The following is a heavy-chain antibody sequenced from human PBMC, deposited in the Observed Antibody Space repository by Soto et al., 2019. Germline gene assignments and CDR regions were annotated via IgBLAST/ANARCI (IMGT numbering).Heavy chain of an antibody. CDR1: GFSLSTFGVG. CDR2: IYWDDDK. J-gene: IGHJ3*02. Sequence: SGPTLVNPTQTLTLTCTFSGFSLSTFGVGVGWVRQPPGKALEWLAFIYWDDDKRYNPSLKTRLTITKDTSKNLVVLIMTDMDPVDTATYFCARGLAARKVFAFDIWGQGTMVTVS. CDR3: ARGLAARKVFAFDI. D-gene: IGHD6-6*01. V-gene: IGHV2-5*02.